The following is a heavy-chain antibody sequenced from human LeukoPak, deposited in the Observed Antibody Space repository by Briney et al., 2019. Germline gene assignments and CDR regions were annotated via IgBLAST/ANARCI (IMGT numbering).Heavy chain of an antibody. J-gene: IGHJ4*02. CDR2: IYSGGST. Sequence: PGGSLRLSCAASGFTVSSNYMSWVRQAPGKGLEWVSVIYSGGSTYYADSVKGRFTISRDKSKNTLYLQMNSLRAEDTAVYYCAREGDYYDSSGYYQGHWGQGTLVTVSS. CDR1: GFTVSSNY. CDR3: AREGDYYDSSGYYQGH. D-gene: IGHD3-22*01. V-gene: IGHV3-53*01.